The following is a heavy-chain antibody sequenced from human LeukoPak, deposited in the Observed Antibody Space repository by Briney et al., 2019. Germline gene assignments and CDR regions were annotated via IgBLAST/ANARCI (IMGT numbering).Heavy chain of an antibody. V-gene: IGHV4-31*03. D-gene: IGHD2-2*01. CDR3: ARGYGSNSYSPGFDP. J-gene: IGHJ5*02. Sequence: SGTLSLTCTVSGDSVSSGGYYWRWIRQHPVKGLEWIGYIYSSGSTFYNPSLKSRLALSKDTSKNQFSLNLSSVTAADTAVYYCARGYGSNSYSPGFDPWGQGTLATVSS. CDR2: IYSSGST. CDR1: GDSVSSGGYY.